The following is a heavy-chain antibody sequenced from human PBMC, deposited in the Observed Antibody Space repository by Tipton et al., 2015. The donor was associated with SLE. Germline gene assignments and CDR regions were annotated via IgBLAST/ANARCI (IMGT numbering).Heavy chain of an antibody. CDR2: TYYRSKWYN. CDR3: AREEQLVYHFYSGIDV. J-gene: IGHJ6*02. CDR1: GDSVSSNSAA. V-gene: IGHV6-1*01. Sequence: PGLVKPSQTLSLTCGISGDSVSSNSAAWNWIRQSPSRGLEWLGRTYYRSKWYNDYAISVKSRITINPDTSRNHFSLHLNSVTPEDTAVYYCAREEQLVYHFYSGIDVWGQGTTVTVSS. D-gene: IGHD6-13*01.